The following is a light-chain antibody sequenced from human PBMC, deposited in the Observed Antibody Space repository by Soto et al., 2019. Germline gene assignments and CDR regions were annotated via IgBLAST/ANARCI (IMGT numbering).Light chain of an antibody. CDR2: GAS. Sequence: EIVMTQSPATLSVSPGERATLSCRASQSVSSNLAWYQQKPGQAPRLLIYGASTRATGIPARFSGSGSGTEFTLTISSLQSEVFAVYYCQQYHNCPPITFGQGTRLEIK. CDR1: QSVSSN. CDR3: QQYHNCPPIT. J-gene: IGKJ5*01. V-gene: IGKV3-15*01.